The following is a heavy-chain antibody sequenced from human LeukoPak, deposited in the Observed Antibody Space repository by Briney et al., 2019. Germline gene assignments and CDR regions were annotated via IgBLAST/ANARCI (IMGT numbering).Heavy chain of an antibody. D-gene: IGHD3-22*01. CDR3: ARAPYDSSGYCDY. J-gene: IGHJ4*02. Sequence: KPSETLSLTCTVSGGSISSSSYYWGWIRQPPGKGLEWIGSIYYSGSTYYNPSLKSRVTISVDTSKNQFSLKLSSVTAADTAVYYCARAPYDSSGYCDYWGQGTLVTVSS. CDR2: IYYSGST. V-gene: IGHV4-39*07. CDR1: GGSISSSSYY.